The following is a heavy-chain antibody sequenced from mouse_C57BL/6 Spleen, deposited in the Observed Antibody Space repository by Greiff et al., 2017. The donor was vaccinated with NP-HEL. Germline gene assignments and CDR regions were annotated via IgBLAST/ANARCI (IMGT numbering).Heavy chain of an antibody. CDR1: GFTFSSYA. J-gene: IGHJ2*01. CDR3: ARDRDGSSLFDD. V-gene: IGHV5-4*01. Sequence: EVKVVESGGGLVKPGGSLKLSCAASGFTFSSYAMSWVRQTPEKRLEWVATISDGGSYTYYPDNVKGRFTISRDNAKNNLYLQMSHLKSEDTAMYYCARDRDGSSLFDDWGQGTTLTVSS. CDR2: ISDGGSYT. D-gene: IGHD1-1*01.